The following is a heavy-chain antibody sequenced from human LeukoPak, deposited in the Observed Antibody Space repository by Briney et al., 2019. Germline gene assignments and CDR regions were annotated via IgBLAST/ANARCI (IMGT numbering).Heavy chain of an antibody. CDR1: GYTLTSYG. D-gene: IGHD3-10*01. CDR2: ISAYNGNT. CDR3: AREHYYGAVSYYRRLDY. V-gene: IGHV1-18*01. Sequence: ASVTVSCKASGYTLTSYGITWVRQAPGQGLEWMGWISAYNGNTNYAQKLQGRVTMTTDTSTSTAYMEVRSLRSDDTAVYYCAREHYYGAVSYYRRLDYWGQGTLVTVSS. J-gene: IGHJ4*02.